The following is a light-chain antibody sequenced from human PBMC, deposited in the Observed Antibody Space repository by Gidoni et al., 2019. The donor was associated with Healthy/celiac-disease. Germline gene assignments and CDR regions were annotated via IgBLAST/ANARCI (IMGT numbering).Light chain of an antibody. CDR3: AAWDDSLSGVV. Sequence: QSVLTQPPSASGTPGQRVTISWSGSSSNIGSNHVYWYQPLPGTAPKRLIYRKNQRPSGVPDRFSGSKSGTSASLAIRGLRSEDEADYYCAAWDDSLSGVVFGGGTKLTV. CDR2: RKN. V-gene: IGLV1-47*01. CDR1: SSNIGSNH. J-gene: IGLJ2*01.